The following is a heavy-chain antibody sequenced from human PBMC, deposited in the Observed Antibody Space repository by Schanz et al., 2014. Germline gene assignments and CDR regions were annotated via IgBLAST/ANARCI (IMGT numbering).Heavy chain of an antibody. D-gene: IGHD5-12*01. CDR3: AIFPDIALTSTLRPFDL. V-gene: IGHV3-11*06. CDR2: ISWSSTCI. J-gene: IGHJ2*01. CDR1: GFTVSSNY. Sequence: VQLVESGGGLIQPGGSLRLSCVASGFTVSSNYMSWVRQAPGKGPEWVSRISWSSTCINYADSVKGRFTISRDNAKNSLYLQMNCLRADDTAVYYWAIFPDIALTSTLRPFDLWGRGTVVTVSS.